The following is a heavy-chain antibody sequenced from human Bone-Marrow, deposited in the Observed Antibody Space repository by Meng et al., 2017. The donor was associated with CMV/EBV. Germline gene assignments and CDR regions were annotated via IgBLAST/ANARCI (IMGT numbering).Heavy chain of an antibody. CDR3: ARGALNLALYNWFDP. CDR1: GFTFSHSW. V-gene: IGHV3-74*01. Sequence: GGSLRLSCAASGFTFSHSWMHWVRQAPGKGLVWVSHINTDGSTTNYADSVKGRFTISRDNAKNSLYLQMNSLRAEDTAVYYCARGALNLALYNWFDPWGQGTLVTVSS. CDR2: INTDGSTT. J-gene: IGHJ5*02. D-gene: IGHD3-9*01.